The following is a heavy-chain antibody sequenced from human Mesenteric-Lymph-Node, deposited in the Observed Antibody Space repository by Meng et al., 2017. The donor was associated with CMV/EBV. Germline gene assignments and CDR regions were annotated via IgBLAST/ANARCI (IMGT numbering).Heavy chain of an antibody. Sequence: GESLKISCAASGFTFSSYDMHWVRQATGKGLEWVSAIGTAGDTYYPGSVKGRFTISRENAKNSLYLQMNSLRAGDTAVYYCARSRGFFGMDVWGQGTTVTVSS. CDR1: GFTFSSYD. V-gene: IGHV3-13*01. CDR3: ARSRGFFGMDV. J-gene: IGHJ6*02. CDR2: IGTAGDT. D-gene: IGHD5-12*01.